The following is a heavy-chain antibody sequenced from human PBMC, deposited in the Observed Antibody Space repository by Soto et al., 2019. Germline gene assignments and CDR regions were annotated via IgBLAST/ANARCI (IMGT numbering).Heavy chain of an antibody. CDR2: ISDSGDST. J-gene: IGHJ4*02. Sequence: EVHLLESGGGLVQPGGSLRLSCAASGFTFSNYAMNWVRQAPGKGLEWVSVISDSGDSTYYADSVKGRFTISRDKSKNTLYLHRNRLTAADTAVYYCAKNGFSAAGKSYFDYWGQATLVTVSS. CDR3: AKNGFSAAGKSYFDY. V-gene: IGHV3-23*01. CDR1: GFTFSNYA. D-gene: IGHD2-8*01.